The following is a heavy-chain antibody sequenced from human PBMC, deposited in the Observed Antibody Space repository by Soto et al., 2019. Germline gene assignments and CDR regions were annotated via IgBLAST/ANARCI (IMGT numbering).Heavy chain of an antibody. CDR1: GFTFSIYG. D-gene: IGHD3-22*01. CDR2: ISYDGSNK. V-gene: IGHV3-30*18. J-gene: IGHJ4*02. CDR3: AKKSNYYHDNSGYLG. Sequence: GGSLRLSCAASGFTFSIYGMHWVRQAPGKGLEWVAVISYDGSNKYYADSVKGRFTISRDNSKNTLYLQMHSLRAEDTAVYYCAKKSNYYHDNSGYLGWGQGTLVTVSS.